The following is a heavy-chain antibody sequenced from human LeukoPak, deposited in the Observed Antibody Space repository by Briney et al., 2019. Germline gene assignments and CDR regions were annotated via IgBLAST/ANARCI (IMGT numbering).Heavy chain of an antibody. V-gene: IGHV5-51*01. CDR3: ARYQGIISRETYFDL. CDR1: GYSFTSYW. J-gene: IGHJ2*01. Sequence: PGESLKISCKGSGYSFTSYWIGWVRQMPGKGLEWVGIIYPGDSDTRYSPSFQGQVTISADKSISTAYLQWSSLKASDTAMYYCARYQGIISRETYFDLWGRGTLVTVSS. D-gene: IGHD2-15*01. CDR2: IYPGDSDT.